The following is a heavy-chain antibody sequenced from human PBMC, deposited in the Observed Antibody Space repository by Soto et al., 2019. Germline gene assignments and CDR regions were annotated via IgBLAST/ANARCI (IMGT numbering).Heavy chain of an antibody. CDR3: ARRYYYDIGADTIDY. Sequence: QVQLVQSGAEVKKPGASVKVSCKASGYTFTSYDINWVRQATGQGLEWMGWMNPNSGNTGYAQKFQGRVTMTRNTSIGTAYLELSSLRSEDTAVYYCARRYYYDIGADTIDYWGQGTLVTVSS. V-gene: IGHV1-8*01. J-gene: IGHJ4*02. CDR1: GYTFTSYD. D-gene: IGHD3-22*01. CDR2: MNPNSGNT.